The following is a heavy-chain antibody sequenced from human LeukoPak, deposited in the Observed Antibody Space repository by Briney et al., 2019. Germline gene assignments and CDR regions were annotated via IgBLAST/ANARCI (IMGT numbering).Heavy chain of an antibody. V-gene: IGHV1-8*01. D-gene: IGHD3-16*02. J-gene: IGHJ4*02. CDR3: ARDYYDYVWGSYRPYGGSDY. Sequence: ASVKVSCKASGYTFTSYDINWVRQATGQGLEWMGWMNPNSGNTGYAQKFQGRVTMTRNTSISTAYMELSSLRSEDTAVYYCARDYYDYVWGSYRPYGGSDYWGQGTLVTVSS. CDR1: GYTFTSYD. CDR2: MNPNSGNT.